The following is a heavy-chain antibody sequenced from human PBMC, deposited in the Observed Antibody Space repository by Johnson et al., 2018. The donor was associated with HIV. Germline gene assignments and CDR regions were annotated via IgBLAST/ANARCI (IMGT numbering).Heavy chain of an antibody. V-gene: IGHV3-30*04. CDR1: GFTFSSYA. CDR3: ARDTSIAAARAFDI. CDR2: ISYDGSNK. Sequence: QVQLVESGGGVVQPGRSLSLSCAASGFTFSSYAMHWVRQAPGKGLEWVAVISYDGSNKYYADSVKGRFTISRDNSKNTLYLQMNSLRAEDTAVYYCARDTSIAAARAFDIWGQGTMVTVSS. J-gene: IGHJ3*02. D-gene: IGHD6-6*01.